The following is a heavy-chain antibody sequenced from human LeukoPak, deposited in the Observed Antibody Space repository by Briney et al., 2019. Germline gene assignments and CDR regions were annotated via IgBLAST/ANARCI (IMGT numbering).Heavy chain of an antibody. J-gene: IGHJ4*02. V-gene: IGHV4-39*01. D-gene: IGHD2-2*01. Sequence: SETLSLTCTVSGGSISSSSYYWGWIRRPPGKGLEWIGSIFYSGSTYYNPSLKSRVTISVDTSKNQFSLKLSSVTAADTAVYYCARQLGYCSSTSCYADKVDYWGQGTLDTVSS. CDR3: ARQLGYCSSTSCYADKVDY. CDR1: GGSISSSSYY. CDR2: IFYSGST.